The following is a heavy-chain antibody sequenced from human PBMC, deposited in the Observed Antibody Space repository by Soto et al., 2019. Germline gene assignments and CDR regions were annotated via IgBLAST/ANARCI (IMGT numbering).Heavy chain of an antibody. CDR3: ARASSIRGYYYYGMDV. J-gene: IGHJ6*02. CDR2: MNPNSGNT. V-gene: IGHV1-8*01. Sequence: ASVKVSCKASGYTFTSYEINWVRKATGQGLEWMGWMNPNSGNTGYAQKFQGRVTMTRNTSISTAYMELSSLRSEDTAVYYCARASSIRGYYYYGMDVWGQGTTVTVSS. CDR1: GYTFTSYE.